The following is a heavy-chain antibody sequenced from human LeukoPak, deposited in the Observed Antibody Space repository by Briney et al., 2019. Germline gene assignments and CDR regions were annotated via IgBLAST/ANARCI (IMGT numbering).Heavy chain of an antibody. J-gene: IGHJ6*03. CDR1: GGSFSNYY. Sequence: PSENLSLTCAVYGGSFSNYYWSWIRQPPGKGLEWIGEINDSGRINYNPSLMSRVTVSVDTSKNQFSLRLTSVTATDTAVYYCARRWNYGRNYYIDVWGNGATVSVSS. V-gene: IGHV4-34*01. CDR3: ARRWNYGRNYYIDV. CDR2: INDSGRI. D-gene: IGHD1-7*01.